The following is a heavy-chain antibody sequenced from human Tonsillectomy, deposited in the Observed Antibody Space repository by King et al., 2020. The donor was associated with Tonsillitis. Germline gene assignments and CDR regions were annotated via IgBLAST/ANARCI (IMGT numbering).Heavy chain of an antibody. Sequence: VQLVESGGGLVQPGGSLRLSCAGSGFTFSNYWLHWVRQAPGKGLVWVSRISRDGSITDYADSVRGRFTISRDNAKNTVYLEMSSLRADDTAVHHCVGDVPYRMDVWGQGTTVTVSS. CDR1: GFTFSNYW. J-gene: IGHJ6*02. CDR2: ISRDGSIT. CDR3: VGDVPYRMDV. V-gene: IGHV3-74*01. D-gene: IGHD1-26*01.